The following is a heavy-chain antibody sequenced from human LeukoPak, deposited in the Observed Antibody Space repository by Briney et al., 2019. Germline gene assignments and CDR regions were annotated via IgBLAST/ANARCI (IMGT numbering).Heavy chain of an antibody. CDR1: GFTFSSYS. CDR2: ISSSTSYI. Sequence: GGSLRLSCAASGFTFSSYSMNWVRQAPGKGLEWVSSISSSTSYIYYADSVKGRFTISRDNAKNTLYLQMNSLRAEDTAVYYCARHAYYGSGSYYNSRWFDPWGQGTLVTVSS. J-gene: IGHJ5*02. V-gene: IGHV3-21*01. D-gene: IGHD3-10*01. CDR3: ARHAYYGSGSYYNSRWFDP.